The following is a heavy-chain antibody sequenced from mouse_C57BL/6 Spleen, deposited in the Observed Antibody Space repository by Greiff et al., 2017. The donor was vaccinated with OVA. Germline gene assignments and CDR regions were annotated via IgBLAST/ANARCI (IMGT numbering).Heavy chain of an antibody. Sequence: EVKLLESGPELVKPGASVKMSCKASGYTFTDYNMHWVKQSHGKSLEWIGYINPNNGGTSYNQKFKGKATLTVNKSSSTAYMELRSLTSEDSAVYYCARERYYDESWFAYWGQGTLVTVSA. V-gene: IGHV1-22*01. D-gene: IGHD2-4*01. CDR3: ARERYYDESWFAY. CDR1: GYTFTDYN. CDR2: INPNNGGT. J-gene: IGHJ3*01.